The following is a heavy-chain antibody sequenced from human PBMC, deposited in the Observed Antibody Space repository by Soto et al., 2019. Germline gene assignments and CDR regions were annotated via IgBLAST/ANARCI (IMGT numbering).Heavy chain of an antibody. V-gene: IGHV3-30-3*01. J-gene: IGHJ4*01. D-gene: IGHD3-22*01. CDR2: ISYDGSSK. CDR1: GFTFSSYA. Sequence: GGSLRLSCAASGFTFSSYAMHWVRQAPGKGLEWVAVISYDGSSKYYADSVKGRFTISRDNSKNTLYLQMNSLRAEDTAVYYCARGYYYDSSGYLDYWGQGTLVTVSS. CDR3: ARGYYYDSSGYLDY.